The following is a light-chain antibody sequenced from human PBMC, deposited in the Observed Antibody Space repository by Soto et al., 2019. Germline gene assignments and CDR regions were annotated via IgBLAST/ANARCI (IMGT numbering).Light chain of an antibody. Sequence: EIVMSQSPATVSVSPGERATLSCRASQSVKNNVAWYQQKPGQAPRLLIYAASTRATDIPTRFSGRGSGTEFTLTISSLQSEDVATYYCQKYNSAPLTFGPGTKVDLK. CDR2: AAS. J-gene: IGKJ3*01. V-gene: IGKV3-15*01. CDR1: QSVKNN. CDR3: QKYNSAPLT.